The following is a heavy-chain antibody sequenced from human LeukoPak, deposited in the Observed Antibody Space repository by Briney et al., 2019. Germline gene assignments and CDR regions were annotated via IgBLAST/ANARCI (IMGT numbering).Heavy chain of an antibody. Sequence: SETLSLTCAVYGGSFSGYYWSWIRQPPGKGLEWIGEINHSGSTNYNPSLKSRVTISVDTSKNQFSLRLSSVAAADTAVYYCARASRRGGYSYGYKGGFDYWGQGTLVTVSS. CDR3: ARASRRGGYSYGYKGGFDY. CDR2: INHSGST. J-gene: IGHJ4*02. CDR1: GGSFSGYY. D-gene: IGHD5-18*01. V-gene: IGHV4-34*01.